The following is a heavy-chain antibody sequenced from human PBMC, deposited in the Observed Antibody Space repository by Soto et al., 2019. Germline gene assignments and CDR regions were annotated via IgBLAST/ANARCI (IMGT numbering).Heavy chain of an antibody. J-gene: IGHJ1*01. CDR2: IAYDASKK. CDR3: ASPYCSGGSCYLTEYFQH. CDR1: GFSFSYYA. V-gene: IGHV3-30*03. D-gene: IGHD2-15*01. Sequence: QVQLVESGGGVVHPGRSLRLSCAASGFSFSYYAMHWVRQAPGKGLEWVAVIAYDASKKYYADSVKGRFTISRDNSKNTLYLQMNSLRDEDTAVYYCASPYCSGGSCYLTEYFQHWGQGTLVTVSS.